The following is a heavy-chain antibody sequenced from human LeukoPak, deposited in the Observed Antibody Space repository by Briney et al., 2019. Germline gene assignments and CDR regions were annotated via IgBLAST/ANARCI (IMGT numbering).Heavy chain of an antibody. CDR2: VHLSGAT. J-gene: IGHJ4*02. V-gene: IGHV4-4*02. CDR1: GGSITTTNW. CDR3: TREGGAFSPFGF. Sequence: SETLSLTCAMSGGSITTTNWWSWVRQPPGKGLEWIGEVHLSGATNYNPSLESRVSMSIDKSKNHLSLEVTSVTAADTAIYYCTREGGAFSPFGFWGQGTLLTVSS. D-gene: IGHD1-26*01.